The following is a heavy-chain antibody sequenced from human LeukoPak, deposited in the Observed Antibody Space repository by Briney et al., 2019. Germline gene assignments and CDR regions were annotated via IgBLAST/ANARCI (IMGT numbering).Heavy chain of an antibody. D-gene: IGHD3-9*01. CDR1: GGSLSSGGYY. Sequence: PSETLSLTCTLSGGSLSSGGYYCSWLRQHPGKGLEGSGYIYYRGSSYYKPSLKSRVTISVDTSKNQFSLKLSSVTAADTAVYYCARGLTDNYYYYGMDVWGKGTTVTVSS. CDR3: ARGLTDNYYYYGMDV. J-gene: IGHJ6*04. CDR2: IYYRGSS. V-gene: IGHV4-31*03.